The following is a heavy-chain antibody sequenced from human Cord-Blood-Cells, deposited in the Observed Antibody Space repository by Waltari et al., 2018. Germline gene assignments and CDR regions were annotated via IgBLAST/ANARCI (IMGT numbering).Heavy chain of an antibody. D-gene: IGHD2-15*01. Sequence: QVQLQQWGAGLLKPSETLSLTCAVYGGSFSGYYWSWIRQPPGKGLEWIGEINHSGSTNHNPSLKSRVTISVDTSKNQFSLKLSSVTAADTAVYYCARGRWDIVVVVAALWYFDLWGRGTLVTVSS. CDR2: INHSGST. V-gene: IGHV4-34*01. CDR1: GGSFSGYY. J-gene: IGHJ2*01. CDR3: ARGRWDIVVVVAALWYFDL.